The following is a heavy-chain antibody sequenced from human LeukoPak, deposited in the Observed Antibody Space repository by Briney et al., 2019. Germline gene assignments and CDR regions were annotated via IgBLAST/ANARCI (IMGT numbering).Heavy chain of an antibody. D-gene: IGHD3-9*01. CDR2: ISSSSYI. CDR3: ARDLGYDILTGYQGSYFDY. Sequence: GSLRLSCAASGFTFSSYSMNWVRQAPGKGLEWVSSISSSSYIYYADSVKGRFTISRDNAKNSLYLQMNSLRAEDTAVYYCARDLGYDILTGYQGSYFDYWGQETLVTVSS. V-gene: IGHV3-21*01. J-gene: IGHJ4*02. CDR1: GFTFSSYS.